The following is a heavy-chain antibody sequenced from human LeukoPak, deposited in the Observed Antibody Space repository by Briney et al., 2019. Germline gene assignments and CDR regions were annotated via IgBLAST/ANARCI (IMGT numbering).Heavy chain of an antibody. V-gene: IGHV3-9*01. J-gene: IGHJ6*02. CDR1: GFTFDDYA. D-gene: IGHD4-17*01. CDR3: ARSLMTTVTTLEGYYYGMDV. CDR2: ISWNSGSI. Sequence: GGSLRLSCAASGFTFDDYAMPWVRHAPGKGLEWVSGISWNSGSIGYADSVRGRFTISRDNAKNSLYLQMNSLRAEDTALYYCARSLMTTVTTLEGYYYGMDVWGQGTTVTVSS.